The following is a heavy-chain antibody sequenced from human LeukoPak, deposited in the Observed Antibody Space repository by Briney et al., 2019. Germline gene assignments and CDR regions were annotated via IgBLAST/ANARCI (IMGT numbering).Heavy chain of an antibody. D-gene: IGHD3-3*01. CDR2: IYYSGST. J-gene: IGHJ6*03. Sequence: SETLSLTCTVSGGSISSYYWSWIRQPPGKGLGWIGYIYYSGSTNYNPSLKSRVTISEDTSKNQFSLKLSSVTAADTAVYYCAGFWSGYPNYYYYMDVWGKGTTVTVSS. CDR3: AGFWSGYPNYYYYMDV. CDR1: GGSISSYY. V-gene: IGHV4-59*12.